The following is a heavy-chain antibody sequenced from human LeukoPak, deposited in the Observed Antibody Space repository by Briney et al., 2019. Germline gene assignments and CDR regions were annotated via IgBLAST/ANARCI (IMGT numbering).Heavy chain of an antibody. CDR1: GGSFSGYY. V-gene: IGHV4-34*01. CDR3: ARGHVTRGYSYGRPYYYYGMDV. Sequence: SGTLSLTCAIYGGSFSGYYWSWIRQPPGKGLEWIGEINHSGSTNYNPSLKSRVTISVDTSKNQFSLKLSPVTAADTAVYYCARGHVTRGYSYGRPYYYYGMDVWGQGTTVTVSS. CDR2: INHSGST. D-gene: IGHD5-18*01. J-gene: IGHJ6*02.